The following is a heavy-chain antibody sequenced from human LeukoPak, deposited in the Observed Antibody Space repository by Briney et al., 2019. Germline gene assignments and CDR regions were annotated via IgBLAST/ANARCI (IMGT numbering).Heavy chain of an antibody. J-gene: IGHJ4*02. CDR2: IRYDGSNK. CDR3: AKDPPPGFGELFYYFDY. CDR1: GFTFSSYG. D-gene: IGHD3-10*01. Sequence: PGGSLRLSCAASGFTFSSYGMHWVRQAPGKGLEWVAFIRYDGSNKYYADSVKGRFTISRDNSKNTLYLQMNSLRAEDTAVYYCAKDPPPGFGELFYYFDYWGQGTLVTVSS. V-gene: IGHV3-30*02.